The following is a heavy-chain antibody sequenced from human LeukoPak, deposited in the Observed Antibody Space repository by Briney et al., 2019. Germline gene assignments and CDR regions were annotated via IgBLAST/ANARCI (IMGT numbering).Heavy chain of an antibody. CDR1: GFTFSSYA. V-gene: IGHV3-23*01. CDR2: TRGSGGST. D-gene: IGHD2-21*02. J-gene: IGHJ1*01. Sequence: GGSLRLSCAASGFTFSSYAMSWVRPAPGSGLEWGSATRGSGGSTYYADSVKGRFTISRDNSKNTLYLQMNSLRAEDTVVYYCAKDVVVTATEYFQYWGQGTLVTVSS. CDR3: AKDVVVTATEYFQY.